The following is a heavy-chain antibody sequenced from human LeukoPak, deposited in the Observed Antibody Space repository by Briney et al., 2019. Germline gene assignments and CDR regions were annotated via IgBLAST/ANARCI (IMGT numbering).Heavy chain of an antibody. CDR1: GYTFTGYY. Sequence: GESLKISCKGSGYTFTGYYMHWVRQAPGQGLEWMGWINPNSGGTNYAQKFQGRVTMTRDTSISTAYMEVSRLRSDDTAVYYCARDDVALDYWGQGTLVTVSS. CDR3: ARDDVALDY. D-gene: IGHD2-15*01. V-gene: IGHV1-2*02. J-gene: IGHJ4*02. CDR2: INPNSGGT.